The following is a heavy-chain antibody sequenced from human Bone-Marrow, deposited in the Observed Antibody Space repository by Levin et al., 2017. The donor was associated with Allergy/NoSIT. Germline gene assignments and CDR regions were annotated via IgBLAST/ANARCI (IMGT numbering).Heavy chain of an antibody. CDR2: ISYDGSNK. J-gene: IGHJ4*02. Sequence: GESLKISCAASGFTFSSYGMHWVRQAPGKGLEWVAVISYDGSNKYYADSVKGRFTISRDNSKNTLYLQMNSLRAEDTAVYYCATSYYQVNYWGQGTLVTVSS. CDR1: GFTFSSYG. D-gene: IGHD2-2*01. V-gene: IGHV3-30*03. CDR3: ATSYYQVNY.